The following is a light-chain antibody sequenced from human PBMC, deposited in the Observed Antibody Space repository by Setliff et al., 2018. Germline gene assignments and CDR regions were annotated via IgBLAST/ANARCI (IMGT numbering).Light chain of an antibody. J-gene: IGLJ1*01. Sequence: SALTQPRSVSGSPGQSVTISCTGTSSDVGGYNYVSWYQQHPGKAPKLMIYDVGKRPSGVSNRFSGSKSGNTASLTISGLQAEDEADYYCSSYTGSNSHVFGTGTKVTVL. CDR1: SSDVGGYNY. CDR2: DVG. V-gene: IGLV2-11*01. CDR3: SSYTGSNSHV.